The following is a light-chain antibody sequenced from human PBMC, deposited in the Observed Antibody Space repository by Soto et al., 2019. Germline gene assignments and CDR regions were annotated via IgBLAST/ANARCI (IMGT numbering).Light chain of an antibody. J-gene: IGLJ1*01. Sequence: SVLTPPPPLSGSPGQSVPLSFPGTSKYVGSYNRVSWYQQSPGTAPKLMIYEVSNRPSGVPDRFSGSKSGNTASLTISGLQTEDEADYYCSSYTSSSTYVFGTGTKVTVL. V-gene: IGLV2-18*02. CDR3: SSYTSSSTYV. CDR1: SKYVGSYNR. CDR2: EVS.